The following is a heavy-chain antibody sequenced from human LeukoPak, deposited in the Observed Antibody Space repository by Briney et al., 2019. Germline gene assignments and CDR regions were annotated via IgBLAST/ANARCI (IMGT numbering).Heavy chain of an antibody. CDR3: ARGKVAGTLYFDY. CDR1: GYTFTGYY. D-gene: IGHD6-19*01. J-gene: IGHJ4*02. CDR2: INPNSGGT. V-gene: IGHV1-2*04. Sequence: ASVKVSCKASGYTFTGYYMHWVRQAPGQGLEWMGWINPNSGGTNYAQKFQGWVTMTRDTSISTAYMELSRLRSEDTAVYYCARGKVAGTLYFDYWGQGTLVTVSS.